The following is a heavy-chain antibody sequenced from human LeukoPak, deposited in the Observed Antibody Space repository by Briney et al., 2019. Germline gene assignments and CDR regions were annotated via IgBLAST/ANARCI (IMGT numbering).Heavy chain of an antibody. CDR2: IRSKAYGGTT. V-gene: IGHV3-49*04. Sequence: GALRLSWTASGFTFGGYAMSWVRQAPGKGLGGGGFIRSKAYGGTTEYAASVKGRFTISRDDSKSIAYLQMNSLKTEDTAVYYCTRDHDRTGTFGPWGQGTLVTVSS. J-gene: IGHJ5*02. CDR3: TRDHDRTGTFGP. CDR1: GFTFGGYA. D-gene: IGHD1-1*01.